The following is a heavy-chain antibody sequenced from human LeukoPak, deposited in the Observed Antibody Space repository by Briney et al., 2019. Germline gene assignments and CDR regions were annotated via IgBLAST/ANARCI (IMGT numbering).Heavy chain of an antibody. Sequence: PGGSLSLSCAASGFTFSSYWMPWVRQAPGKGLVWVSRINSDGSSTSYADSVKGRFTISRDNAKNTLYLQMNSLRAEDTAVYYCVRVKVIFGVVIIVFDYWGQGTLVTVSS. CDR1: GFTFSSYW. CDR3: VRVKVIFGVVIIVFDY. V-gene: IGHV3-74*01. J-gene: IGHJ4*02. CDR2: INSDGSST. D-gene: IGHD3-3*02.